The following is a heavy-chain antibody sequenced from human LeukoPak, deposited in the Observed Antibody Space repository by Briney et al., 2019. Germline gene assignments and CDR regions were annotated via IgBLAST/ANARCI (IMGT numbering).Heavy chain of an antibody. Sequence: SETLSLTCTVSGGSIGSYYWSWIRQPPGKGLEWIGYIYNSGNSNYNPSLKSRVTISVDASKNQFSLKLSSVTAADTAVYYCARHRSGWLQSSFDYWGQGTLVTVSS. CDR1: GGSIGSYY. CDR3: ARHRSGWLQSSFDY. V-gene: IGHV4-59*08. J-gene: IGHJ4*02. D-gene: IGHD5-24*01. CDR2: IYNSGNS.